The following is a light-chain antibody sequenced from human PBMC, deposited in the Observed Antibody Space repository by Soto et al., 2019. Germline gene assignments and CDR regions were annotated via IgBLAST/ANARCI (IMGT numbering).Light chain of an antibody. CDR3: QQSNNHPIS. CDR1: QSISNW. V-gene: IGKV1-12*01. Sequence: DIQITQSPSSVSASVSYRVTITCLASQSISNWLAWFQQKPGMAPKLVIYDVSSLQSGVPSRFSGSGSGTEFTLTISSLQPEDFATYYCQQSNNHPISFGQGTRLEIK. J-gene: IGKJ5*01. CDR2: DVS.